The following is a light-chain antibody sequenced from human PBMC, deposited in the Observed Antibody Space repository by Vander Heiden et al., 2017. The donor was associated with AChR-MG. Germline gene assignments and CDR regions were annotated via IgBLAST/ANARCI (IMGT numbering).Light chain of an antibody. CDR1: SSDVGGYNY. CDR3: CSYAGSYTFV. V-gene: IGLV2-11*01. CDR2: DVS. Sequence: QSALTQPRSVSGSPGQSVTISCTGTSSDVGGYNYVALYQQHPGNAPKLMFYDVSKRPSGVPDRFSGSKSGNTASLTISGLQAEDEADYYCCSYAGSYTFVFGTGTKVTVL. J-gene: IGLJ1*01.